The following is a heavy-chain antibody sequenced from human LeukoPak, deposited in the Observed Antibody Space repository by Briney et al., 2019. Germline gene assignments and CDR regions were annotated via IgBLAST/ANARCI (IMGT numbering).Heavy chain of an antibody. V-gene: IGHV4-59*01. CDR2: IYYSGSST. CDR1: GGSMSGFF. CDR3: ARTSRHFYGSGSSLTPWRAGMDV. D-gene: IGHD3-10*01. Sequence: PSETLSLTCTVSGGSMSGFFWTWIRQPPGRELEWVGSIYYSGSSTKYNPSLKSRVTIDTSKSQFSLKLNSATAADTAVYYCARTSRHFYGSGSSLTPWRAGMDVWGQGTTVTVSS. J-gene: IGHJ6*02.